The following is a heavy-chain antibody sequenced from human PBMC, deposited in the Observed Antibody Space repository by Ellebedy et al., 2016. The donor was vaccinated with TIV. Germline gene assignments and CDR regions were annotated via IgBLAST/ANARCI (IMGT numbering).Heavy chain of an antibody. CDR3: TREDWWRFDP. J-gene: IGHJ5*02. Sequence: GGSLRLXXAASGFTFRNDWMHWVRQAPGKGLEWVGRSRNRADSYTTEYAASVKGRFTISRDESRNSLFLQMNSLKTEDTAVYYCTREDWWRFDPWGQGITVTVSS. D-gene: IGHD2-15*01. CDR2: SRNRADSYTT. V-gene: IGHV3-72*01. CDR1: GFTFRNDW.